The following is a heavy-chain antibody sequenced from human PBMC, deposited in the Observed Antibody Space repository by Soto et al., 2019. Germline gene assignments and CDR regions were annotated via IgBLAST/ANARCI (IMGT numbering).Heavy chain of an antibody. CDR3: ARRRYGDY. V-gene: IGHV1-18*01. CDR2: ISAHNGNT. CDR1: GYTFTSYG. Sequence: QVHLVQSGAEVKKPGASVKVSCKGSGYTFTSYGITWVRQAPGQGLEWMGWISAHNGNTDYAQKLQGRVTVTRDTSTSTAYMELRTLSSAATAAYYCARRRYGDYWGQGALVTVSS. D-gene: IGHD1-1*01. J-gene: IGHJ4*02.